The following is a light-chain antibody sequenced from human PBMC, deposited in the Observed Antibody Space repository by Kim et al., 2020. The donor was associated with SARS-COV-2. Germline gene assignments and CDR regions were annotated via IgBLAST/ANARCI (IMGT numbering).Light chain of an antibody. CDR3: QLWDSDTDHWV. J-gene: IGLJ3*02. V-gene: IGLV3-21*04. Sequence: APGKTARITCGGNDIGDRDVHWYRQKTGQAPVLVISNDDERPSGIPDRISGSNSGNTATLTIGRADAGDEADYYCQLWDSDTDHWVFGGGTQLTVL. CDR2: NDD. CDR1: DIGDRD.